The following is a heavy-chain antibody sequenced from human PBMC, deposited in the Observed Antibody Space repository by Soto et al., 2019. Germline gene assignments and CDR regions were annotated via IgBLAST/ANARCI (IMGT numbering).Heavy chain of an antibody. CDR1: GFTFSSYA. CDR2: ISGSGGST. CDR3: AKAGRSWYYFDY. Sequence: EVPLLESGGGLVQPGGSLRLSCAASGFTFSSYAMSWVRQAPGKGLEWVSAISGSGGSTYYADSVKGRFTISRDNSKNTLYLQMNSLRAEDTAVYYCAKAGRSWYYFDYWGQGTLVTVSS. J-gene: IGHJ4*02. D-gene: IGHD6-13*01. V-gene: IGHV3-23*01.